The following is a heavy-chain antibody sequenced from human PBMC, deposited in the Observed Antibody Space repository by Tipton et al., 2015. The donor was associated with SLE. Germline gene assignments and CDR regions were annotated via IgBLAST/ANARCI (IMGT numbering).Heavy chain of an antibody. Sequence: TLSLTCTVSGGSISSGSYHWSWIRQPAGKGLEWIGRIHTSGSADYNPSLKSRVTISVDTSKNQFSLKLTFVTAADTAVYYCVREGYSSGWDGDFDYWGRGTLVTVSS. V-gene: IGHV4-61*02. CDR3: VREGYSSGWDGDFDY. CDR1: GGSISSGSYH. CDR2: IHTSGSA. J-gene: IGHJ4*02. D-gene: IGHD6-19*01.